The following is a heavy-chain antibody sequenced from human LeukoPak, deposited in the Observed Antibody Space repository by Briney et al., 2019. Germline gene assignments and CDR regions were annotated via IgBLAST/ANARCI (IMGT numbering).Heavy chain of an antibody. CDR2: IYHNGNT. Sequence: SETLSLTCTVSTYSVSSGYYWGWIRQPPGKGLEWIGNIYHNGNTYYNPSLKSRVTISVDTSKKQFSLKLRTATAADTAVYYCARIEAVTRGYNHAYYFDYWGQGTLVTVSS. CDR1: TYSVSSGYY. J-gene: IGHJ4*02. V-gene: IGHV4-38-2*02. CDR3: ARIEAVTRGYNHAYYFDY. D-gene: IGHD5-18*01.